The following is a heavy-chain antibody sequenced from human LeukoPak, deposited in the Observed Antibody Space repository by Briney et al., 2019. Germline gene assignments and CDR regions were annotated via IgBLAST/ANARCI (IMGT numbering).Heavy chain of an antibody. J-gene: IGHJ4*02. CDR2: INHSGST. CDR3: ATLPTTPDEDHY. D-gene: IGHD4-17*01. Sequence: SETLSLTCAVYGGSFSGYYWSWIRQPPGKGLEWIGEINHSGSTNYNPSLKSRVTISVDTSKNQFSLKLSSVTAADTAVYYCATLPTTPDEDHYWGQGTLVTVSS. V-gene: IGHV4-34*01. CDR1: GGSFSGYY.